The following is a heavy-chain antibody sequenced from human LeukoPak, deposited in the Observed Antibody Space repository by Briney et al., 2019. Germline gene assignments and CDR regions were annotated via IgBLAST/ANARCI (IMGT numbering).Heavy chain of an antibody. J-gene: IGHJ4*02. CDR2: ISSSSSTI. Sequence: PGGSLRLSCAASGFTFSSYSMNWVRQAPGKGLEWVSYISSSSSTIYYADSVKGRFTISRDNAKNSLYLQMNSLRAEDTAVYYCAGVAPASGILTGYYNIFDYWGQGTLVTVSS. CDR1: GFTFSSYS. V-gene: IGHV3-48*01. D-gene: IGHD3-9*01. CDR3: AGVAPASGILTGYYNIFDY.